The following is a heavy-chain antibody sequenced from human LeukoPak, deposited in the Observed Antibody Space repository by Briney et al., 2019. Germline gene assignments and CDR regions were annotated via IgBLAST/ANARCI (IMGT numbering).Heavy chain of an antibody. CDR2: VFHTGST. J-gene: IGHJ4*02. CDR3: AKFCGGSYGLDYYFDY. CDR1: GGSIDTYY. V-gene: IGHV4-59*01. D-gene: IGHD5-18*01. Sequence: PSETLSLTCTVSGGSIDTYYWNWIRQPPGKGLEWIGYVFHTGSTNYNPSLKSRVTISVDTSKNQFSLKLSSVTAADTAVYYCAKFCGGSYGLDYYFDYWGQGTLVTVSS.